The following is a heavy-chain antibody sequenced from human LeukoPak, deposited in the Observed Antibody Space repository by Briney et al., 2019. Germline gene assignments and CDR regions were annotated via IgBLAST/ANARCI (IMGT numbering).Heavy chain of an antibody. Sequence: SETLSLTCTVSGGSISSYYWSWIRQPAGKGLEWIGRIYTSGSTNYNPSLKSRVTMSVDTSKNQFSLKLSSVTAADTAVYYCARDHSAPDYGGTRFDPWGQGTLVTVSS. CDR1: GGSISSYY. D-gene: IGHD4-23*01. V-gene: IGHV4-4*07. CDR3: ARDHSAPDYGGTRFDP. J-gene: IGHJ5*02. CDR2: IYTSGST.